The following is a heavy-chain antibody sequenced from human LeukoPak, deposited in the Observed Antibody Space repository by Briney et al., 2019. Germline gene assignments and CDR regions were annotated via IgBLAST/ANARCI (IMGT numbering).Heavy chain of an antibody. CDR1: GYTFTGYY. CDR3: ARGTVTFSYWYFDL. V-gene: IGHV1-2*02. Sequence: GASVKVSCKASGYTFTGYYMHWVRQAPGQGLEWMGWINPNSGGTNYALKFQGRVTMTRDTSISTAYMELSRLRSDDTAVYYCARGTVTFSYWYFDLWGRGTLVTVSS. D-gene: IGHD4-17*01. J-gene: IGHJ2*01. CDR2: INPNSGGT.